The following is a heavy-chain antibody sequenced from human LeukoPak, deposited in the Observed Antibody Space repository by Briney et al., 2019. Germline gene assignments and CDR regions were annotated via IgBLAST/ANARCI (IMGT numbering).Heavy chain of an antibody. CDR2: TGNKANSYTT. Sequence: GGSLRLSCAASGFTFSVHYMDWVRQAPGQGLEWVGHTGNKANSYTTEYAASVKGRFTISRDDSKNSLYLQMHSLKTEDTAVYYCARGGYSSSSFYGMDVWGQGTTVTVSS. D-gene: IGHD6-6*01. J-gene: IGHJ6*02. CDR3: ARGGYSSSSFYGMDV. V-gene: IGHV3-72*01. CDR1: GFTFSVHY.